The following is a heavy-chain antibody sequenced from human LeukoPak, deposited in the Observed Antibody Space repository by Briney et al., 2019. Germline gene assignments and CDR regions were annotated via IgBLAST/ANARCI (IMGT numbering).Heavy chain of an antibody. CDR1: GGSISSSSYS. V-gene: IGHV4-39*07. D-gene: IGHD6-13*01. Sequence: PSETLSLTCTVSGGSISSSSYSWGWIRQPPGKGLEWIGSIYYSGSTYYNPSLKSRVTISVDTSKNQFSLKLSSVTAADTAVYYCARDFSHPAAGTINWFDPWGQGTLVTVSS. CDR3: ARDFSHPAAGTINWFDP. CDR2: IYYSGST. J-gene: IGHJ5*02.